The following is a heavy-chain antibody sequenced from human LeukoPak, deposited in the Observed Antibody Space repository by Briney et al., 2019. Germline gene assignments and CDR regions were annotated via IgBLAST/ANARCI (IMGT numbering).Heavy chain of an antibody. CDR3: AKERRDCCSSTSCPNWIDA. J-gene: IGHJ5*02. Sequence: GGSLRLSCTASGFTFSIYAMSWVRQAPGKGLQWVSAIGASGGTIYYADSVKGRFTISRDNSKNTLYLQTSSLRAEDTAVYYCAKERRDCCSSTSCPNWIDAWGQATLVTVSS. CDR1: GFTFSIYA. CDR2: IGASGGTI. V-gene: IGHV3-23*01. D-gene: IGHD2-2*01.